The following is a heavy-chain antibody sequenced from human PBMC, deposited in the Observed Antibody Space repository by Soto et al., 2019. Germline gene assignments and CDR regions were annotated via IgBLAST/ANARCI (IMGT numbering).Heavy chain of an antibody. V-gene: IGHV4-34*01. CDR1: GGSFSGYY. Sequence: PSETLSLTCAVYGGSFSGYYWSWIRQPPGKGLEWIGEINHSGSTNYNPSLKSRVTISVDTSKNQFSLKLTSLTAADTAVYYCARDKITGLFDYWGQGTLVTVS. D-gene: IGHD2-8*02. J-gene: IGHJ4*02. CDR3: ARDKITGLFDY. CDR2: INHSGST.